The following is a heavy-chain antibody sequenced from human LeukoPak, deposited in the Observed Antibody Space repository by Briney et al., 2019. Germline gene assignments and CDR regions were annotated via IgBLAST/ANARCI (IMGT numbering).Heavy chain of an antibody. CDR1: GGSISSYY. D-gene: IGHD3-22*01. J-gene: IGHJ5*02. CDR2: IYTSGST. Sequence: TTSETLSLTCTVSGGSISSYYWSWIRQPAGEGLEWIGRIYTSGSTNYNPSLKSRVTMSVDTSKNQFSLKLSSVTVADTAVYYCARSGYYDRGTYNWWFDPWGQGTLVTVSS. V-gene: IGHV4-4*07. CDR3: ARSGYYDRGTYNWWFDP.